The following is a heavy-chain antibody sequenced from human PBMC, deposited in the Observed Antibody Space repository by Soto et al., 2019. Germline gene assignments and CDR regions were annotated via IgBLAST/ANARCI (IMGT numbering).Heavy chain of an antibody. CDR2: IYSNGDT. V-gene: IGHV3-53*02. D-gene: IGHD2-8*01. CDR3: ARKSDSSPVPEADGV. Sequence: EVQLVETGGGLIQPGGSLRLSCAASGFSVGSNYMTWVRQSPGKGLEWVSLIYSNGDTDYADSVKGRFSISRDNFKTTLYLQMNNLRAEDTAVYPCARKSDSSPVPEADGVWGRGTLVTVSS. J-gene: IGHJ4*02. CDR1: GFSVGSNY.